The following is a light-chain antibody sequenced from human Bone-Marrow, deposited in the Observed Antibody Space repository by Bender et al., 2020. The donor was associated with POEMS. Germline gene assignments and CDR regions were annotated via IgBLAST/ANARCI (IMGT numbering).Light chain of an antibody. CDR3: SSYTSSTTLV. Sequence: QSALTQPRSVSGSPGQSVTISCTGISSDVGGYNYVAWYQQHPGKAPKLLIYDVTKRPSGISNRFSGSKSGNTASLTISGLQAEDEADYYCSSYTSSTTLVFGGGTKLTVL. CDR2: DVT. V-gene: IGLV2-14*03. J-gene: IGLJ2*01. CDR1: SSDVGGYNY.